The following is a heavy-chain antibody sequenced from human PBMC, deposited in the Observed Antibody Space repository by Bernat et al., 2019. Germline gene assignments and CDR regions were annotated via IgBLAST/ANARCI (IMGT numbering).Heavy chain of an antibody. Sequence: QVQLQQWGAGLLKPSETLSLTCAVYGGSFSGYYWSWIRQPPGKGLEWIGEINHSGRTNYNPSLKSRVTISVDTSKSPVSRMLSSVSAAVTAVYSCARAILGYCSGGSCGEGVGWFEPWGQGTLVTVSS. D-gene: IGHD2-15*01. V-gene: IGHV4-34*01. CDR2: INHSGRT. J-gene: IGHJ5*02. CDR3: ARAILGYCSGGSCGEGVGWFEP. CDR1: GGSFSGYY.